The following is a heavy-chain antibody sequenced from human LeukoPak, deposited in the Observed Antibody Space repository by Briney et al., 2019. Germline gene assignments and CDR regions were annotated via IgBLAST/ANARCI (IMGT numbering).Heavy chain of an antibody. CDR2: IYSGGST. CDR3: ARERFPGLDV. D-gene: IGHD3-16*01. CDR1: GFTVSSNY. J-gene: IGHJ6*02. Sequence: GGSLRLSCAASGFTVSSNYMSWVRQAPGKGLEWVSVIYSGGSTYYADSVKGRFTISRDTAKKSLYLQMNSLRAEDTATYYCARERFPGLDVWGQGTTVIVTS. V-gene: IGHV3-66*01.